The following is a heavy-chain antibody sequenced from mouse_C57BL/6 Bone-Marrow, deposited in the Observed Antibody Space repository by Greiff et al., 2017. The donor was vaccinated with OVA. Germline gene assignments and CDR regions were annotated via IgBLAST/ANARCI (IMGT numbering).Heavy chain of an antibody. Sequence: EVKLQQSGPELVKPGASVKISCKASGYTFTDYYMNWVKQSHGKSLEWIGDINPNNGGTSYNQKFKGKATLTVDKSSSTAYMELRSLTSEDSAVYYCARSSNYVYWGQGTTLTVSS. CDR3: ARSSNYVY. D-gene: IGHD2-5*01. V-gene: IGHV1-26*01. J-gene: IGHJ2*01. CDR1: GYTFTDYY. CDR2: INPNNGGT.